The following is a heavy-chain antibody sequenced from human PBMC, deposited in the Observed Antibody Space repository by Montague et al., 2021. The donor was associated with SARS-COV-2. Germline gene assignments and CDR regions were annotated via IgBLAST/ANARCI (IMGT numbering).Heavy chain of an antibody. Sequence: SLRLSCAASGFTFSSYNMHWVRQAPGKGLEWVSSISSSGSDIHYADSVKGRFTISRDNARNSLCLQMNSLTAEDTAVYYCAAHGDYWGQGILVTVSS. V-gene: IGHV3-21*01. CDR2: ISSSGSDI. D-gene: IGHD1-26*01. J-gene: IGHJ4*02. CDR1: GFTFSSYN. CDR3: AAHGDY.